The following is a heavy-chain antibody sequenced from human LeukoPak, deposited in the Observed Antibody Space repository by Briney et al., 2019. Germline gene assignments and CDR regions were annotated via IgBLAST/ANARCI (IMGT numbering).Heavy chain of an antibody. Sequence: PSETLSLTCTVSGGSVSSGSYYWSWIRQPPGKGLEWIGYIYYSGSTNYNPSLKSRVTISVDTSKNQFSLKLSSVAAADTAVYYCARARESSGYYYNDYWGQGTLVTVSS. V-gene: IGHV4-61*01. J-gene: IGHJ4*02. D-gene: IGHD3-22*01. CDR2: IYYSGST. CDR3: ARARESSGYYYNDY. CDR1: GGSVSSGSYY.